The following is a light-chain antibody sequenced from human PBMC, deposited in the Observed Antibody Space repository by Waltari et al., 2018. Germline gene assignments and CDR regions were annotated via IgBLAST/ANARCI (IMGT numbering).Light chain of an antibody. V-gene: IGLV2-14*03. Sequence: QSALTQPASVSGSPGPSITISCTGTSSDIGSYNYVPWYQQHPGKAPTLIIYDVTNPPSGVSNRFSRSKSGNTASLTISGLQAEDEADYYCSSYMDTTTLELFGGGTSLTVL. CDR1: SSDIGSYNY. CDR2: DVT. J-gene: IGLJ2*01. CDR3: SSYMDTTTLEL.